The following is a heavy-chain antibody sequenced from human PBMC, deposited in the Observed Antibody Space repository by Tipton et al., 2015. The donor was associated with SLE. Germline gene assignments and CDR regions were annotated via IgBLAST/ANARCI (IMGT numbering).Heavy chain of an antibody. CDR1: GGSISSSSYY. D-gene: IGHD3-22*01. Sequence: LRLSCTVSGGSISSSSYYWGWIRQPPGKGLEWIGSIYYSGSTYYNPSLKSRVTISVDTSKNQFSLKLSSVTAADTAVYYCARERHYYDSSGYAFDIWGQGTMVTVSS. CDR2: IYYSGST. V-gene: IGHV4-39*07. J-gene: IGHJ3*02. CDR3: ARERHYYDSSGYAFDI.